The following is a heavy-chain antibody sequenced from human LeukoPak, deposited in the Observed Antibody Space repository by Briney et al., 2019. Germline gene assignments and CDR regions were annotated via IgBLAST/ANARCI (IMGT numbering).Heavy chain of an antibody. CDR1: GFTFSSYS. CDR2: ISSSSSYM. Sequence: PGGSLRLSCAASGFTFSSYSMNWVRQAPGKGLEWVSSISSSSSYMYYAYSVKGRFTISRDNAKNSPYLQMNSLRAEDTAVYYCAREIEAFDIWGQGTMVTVSS. V-gene: IGHV3-21*01. CDR3: AREIEAFDI. J-gene: IGHJ3*02.